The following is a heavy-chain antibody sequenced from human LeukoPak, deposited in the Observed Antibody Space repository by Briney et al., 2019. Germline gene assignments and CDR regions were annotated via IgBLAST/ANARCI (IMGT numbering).Heavy chain of an antibody. D-gene: IGHD2-2*01. CDR1: GGSISSGDYY. J-gene: IGHJ4*02. CDR3: ARVPAAMSAFDY. CDR2: IYYSGGT. Sequence: SETLSLTCTVSGGSISSGDYYWSWTRQPPGKGLEWIGYIYYSGGTYYNPSLKSRVTISIDTSENQFSLRLSSVTAADTAVYYCARVPAAMSAFDYWGQGTLVTVSS. V-gene: IGHV4-30-4*01.